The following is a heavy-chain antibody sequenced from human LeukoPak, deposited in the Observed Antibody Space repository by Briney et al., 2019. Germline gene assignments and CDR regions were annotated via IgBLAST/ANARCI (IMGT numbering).Heavy chain of an antibody. V-gene: IGHV4-59*12. CDR3: ARVRQLIEAGTFDV. Sequence: SETLSLTCAVSGGSFSVNYWSWIRHPPGQGLEWIGYIYYSWNTNYNPYLKSRVTISLDTSKSQFSLRLTSVTAADTAVYYCARVRQLIEAGTFDVWGQGTVVTVSS. CDR2: IYYSWNT. CDR1: GGSFSVNY. J-gene: IGHJ3*01. D-gene: IGHD6-19*01.